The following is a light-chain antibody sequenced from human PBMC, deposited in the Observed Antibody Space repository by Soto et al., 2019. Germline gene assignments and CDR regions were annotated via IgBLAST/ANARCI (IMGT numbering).Light chain of an antibody. CDR1: QYISTY. V-gene: IGKV1-39*01. Sequence: DIQMTRSPSSLSASVGDRVTITCRSSQYISTYLNWYQHKPGKAPKVLIFGASTLQRGVPSRFSGSGSGTEFTLTISSLQPEDFATYFCQQSYTTPPWTFGQGTKVEIK. CDR2: GAS. CDR3: QQSYTTPPWT. J-gene: IGKJ1*01.